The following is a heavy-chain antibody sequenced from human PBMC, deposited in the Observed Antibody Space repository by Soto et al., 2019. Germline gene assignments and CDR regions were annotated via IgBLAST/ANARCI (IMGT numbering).Heavy chain of an antibody. CDR1: GYTFTNYA. CDR3: ARGHLAVVPVASWFYYMDV. V-gene: IGHV1-3*01. CDR2: INAGNGNT. Sequence: ASVKVSCKACGYTFTNYAVHWVRQAPGQRLEWMGWINAGNGNTRFSQNLQGRVTITRDTSARTVYMELSSLRSEDTAVYYCARGHLAVVPVASWFYYMDVWGKGTTVTVSS. D-gene: IGHD2-2*01. J-gene: IGHJ6*03.